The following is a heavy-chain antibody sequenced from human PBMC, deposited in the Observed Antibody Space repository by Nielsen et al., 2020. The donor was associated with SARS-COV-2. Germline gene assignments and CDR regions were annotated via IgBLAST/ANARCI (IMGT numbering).Heavy chain of an antibody. CDR2: FDPEDGET. J-gene: IGHJ6*02. CDR3: ARDLCSSTSCYFYYYYGMDV. Sequence: WVRQAPGQGLEWMGGFDPEDGETIYAQKFQGRVTMTEDTSTDTAYMELRSLRSDDTAVYYCARDLCSSTSCYFYYYYGMDVWGQGTTVTVSS. D-gene: IGHD2-2*01. V-gene: IGHV1-24*01.